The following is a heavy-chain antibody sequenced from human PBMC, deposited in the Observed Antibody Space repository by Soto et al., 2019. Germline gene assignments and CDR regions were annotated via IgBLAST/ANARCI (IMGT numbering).Heavy chain of an antibody. Sequence: LETLCLTYAFYLGSFIGYYWSWIRQPPGNWLEWIVEIDHSGSTNYSPSLKSRVTISVDTSKHHSSLKLRSVTAADPAVYYSATPEYYDYPCASYPLGWFDPWGQGTLVTVSS. CDR2: IDHSGST. CDR1: LGSFIGYY. J-gene: IGHJ5*02. D-gene: IGHD3-16*01. CDR3: ATPEYYDYPCASYPLGWFDP. V-gene: IGHV4-34*01.